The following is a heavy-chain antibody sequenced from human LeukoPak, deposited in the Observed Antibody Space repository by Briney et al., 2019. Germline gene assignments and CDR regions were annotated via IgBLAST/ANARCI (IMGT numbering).Heavy chain of an antibody. Sequence: SQTLTLTCAVSGGSISSGGYSWSWIRQPPGKGLEWIGYIYHSGSTYYNPSLKSRVTISVDRSKNQFSLKLSSVTAADTAVYYCARAHMTTEGRTYFDYWGQGTLVPVSS. CDR1: GGSISSGGYS. D-gene: IGHD4-17*01. V-gene: IGHV4-30-2*01. CDR3: ARAHMTTEGRTYFDY. CDR2: IYHSGST. J-gene: IGHJ4*02.